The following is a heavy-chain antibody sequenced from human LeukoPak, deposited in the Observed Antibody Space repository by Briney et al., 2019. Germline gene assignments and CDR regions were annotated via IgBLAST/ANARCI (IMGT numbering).Heavy chain of an antibody. J-gene: IGHJ2*01. CDR3: ASRGGSDRSWYFIL. V-gene: IGHV3-66*01. CDR1: GFTFSTYA. Sequence: GGSLRLSCAASGFTFSTYAMSWVRQAPGKGLEWVSVTFGDGSTNYADSVKGKFAVSRDNSRNTFFLQMNSLRAEDTAVYYCASRGGSDRSWYFILWGRGTLVTVSS. D-gene: IGHD2-15*01. CDR2: TFGDGST.